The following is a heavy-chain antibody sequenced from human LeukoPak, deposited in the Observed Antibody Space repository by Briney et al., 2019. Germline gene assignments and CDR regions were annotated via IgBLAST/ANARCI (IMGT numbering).Heavy chain of an antibody. V-gene: IGHV1-3*01. CDR2: IDAGNGDT. J-gene: IGHJ4*02. CDR3: ARGSTSDWPLDH. CDR1: GYTFSDYA. D-gene: IGHD2-2*01. Sequence: ASVKVSCKASGYTFSDYAMHWVRQAPGHRFEWMGWIDAGNGDTRYSQKFQGRVTITRDTSASTAYIELRSLRSEDTAMYYCARGSTSDWPLDHWGQETLVTISS.